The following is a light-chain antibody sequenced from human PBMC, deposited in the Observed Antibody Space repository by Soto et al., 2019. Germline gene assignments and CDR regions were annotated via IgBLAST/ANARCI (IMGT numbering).Light chain of an antibody. CDR2: GVS. V-gene: IGKV3-20*01. CDR1: QPVNSGY. Sequence: IVLTQSPGTLSLSPGEGATLSCRASQPVNSGYLAWYQQKPGQAPRLLMYGVSTRDTGIPGRFSGSGAGTDFTLTMSRLEPGDFAVYYCQVYGSSPKTFGQGTKVEFK. J-gene: IGKJ1*01. CDR3: QVYGSSPKT.